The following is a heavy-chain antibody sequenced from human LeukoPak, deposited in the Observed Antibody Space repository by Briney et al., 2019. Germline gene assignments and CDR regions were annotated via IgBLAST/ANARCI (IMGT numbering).Heavy chain of an antibody. D-gene: IGHD3-22*01. CDR2: ISYEGSTT. Sequence: GGSLRLSCAASQFNFRSFAMHWFRQSPGKGLDWVAVISYEGSTTYYADSVKGRFTISRDNSKNTLYLQMNSLRAEDTAVYYCARDYYDSSREYFDYWGQGTLVTVSS. V-gene: IGHV3-30*04. CDR3: ARDYYDSSREYFDY. J-gene: IGHJ4*02. CDR1: QFNFRSFA.